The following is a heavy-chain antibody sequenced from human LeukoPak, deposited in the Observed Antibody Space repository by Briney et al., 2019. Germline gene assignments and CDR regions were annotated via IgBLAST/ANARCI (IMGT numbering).Heavy chain of an antibody. CDR3: ARDPDREYSSSSRAFDI. V-gene: IGHV3-48*03. J-gene: IGHJ3*02. Sequence: GGSLRLSCAASGFTFSSYEMNWVRQAPGKGLEWVSSISRSATTIYYADSVKGRFTISRDNAKNSLYLQMNSLRAEDTAVYYCARDPDREYSSSSRAFDIWGQGTMVTVSS. D-gene: IGHD6-6*01. CDR1: GFTFSSYE. CDR2: ISRSATTI.